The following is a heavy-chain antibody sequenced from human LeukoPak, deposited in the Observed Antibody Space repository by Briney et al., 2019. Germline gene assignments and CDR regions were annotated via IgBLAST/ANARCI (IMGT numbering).Heavy chain of an antibody. CDR2: ISYDGSNK. J-gene: IGHJ5*02. CDR3: AKDGTCSSASCYRFDP. V-gene: IGHV3-30*04. CDR1: GFSFSNYA. D-gene: IGHD2-2*01. Sequence: AGRSLRLSCAASGFSFSNYATHWVRQAPGKGLEWVAVISYDGSNKYSADSVKGRFTISRDNSKDTLYLQMNSLRTDDTAVYYCAKDGTCSSASCYRFDPWGQGTLVTVSS.